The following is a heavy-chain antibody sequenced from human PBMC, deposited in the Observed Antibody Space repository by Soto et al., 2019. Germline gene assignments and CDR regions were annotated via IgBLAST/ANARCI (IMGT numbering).Heavy chain of an antibody. CDR1: GGTFSSYA. J-gene: IGHJ5*02. Sequence: QVQLVQSGAEVKKPGSSVKVSCKASGGTFSSYAISWVRQAPGQGLEWMGGIIPIFGTANYAQKFQGRVTITADKSARTAYMELGSLRSEDTAVYYCARDTGVVPAAISGLGWFDPWGQGTLVTVSS. V-gene: IGHV1-69*06. CDR2: IIPIFGTA. D-gene: IGHD2-2*02. CDR3: ARDTGVVPAAISGLGWFDP.